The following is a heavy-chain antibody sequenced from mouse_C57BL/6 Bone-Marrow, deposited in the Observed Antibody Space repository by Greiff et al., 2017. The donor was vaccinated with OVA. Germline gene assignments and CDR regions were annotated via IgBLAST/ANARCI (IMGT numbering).Heavy chain of an antibody. CDR2: IHPSDSDT. J-gene: IGHJ1*03. CDR1: GYTFTSYW. Sequence: QVQLQQPGAELVKPGSSVKVSCKASGYTFTSYWMHWVTQRPGHGLEWIGRIHPSDSDTNYNHKFKGKATLTVDKSSSTAYMQLSSLTSEDSAVYYCAPHYYGSSYRGYWYFDVWGTGTTVTVSS. D-gene: IGHD1-1*01. V-gene: IGHV1-74*01. CDR3: APHYYGSSYRGYWYFDV.